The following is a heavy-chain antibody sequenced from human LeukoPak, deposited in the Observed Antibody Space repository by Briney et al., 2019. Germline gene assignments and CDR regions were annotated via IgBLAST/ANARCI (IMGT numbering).Heavy chain of an antibody. V-gene: IGHV1-3*01. CDR2: INAGNGNT. D-gene: IGHD3/OR15-3a*01. CDR3: ARYDFWSGYYTDY. J-gene: IGHJ4*02. CDR1: GYTFTSYA. Sequence: ASVKVSCKASGYTFTSYAMHWVRQAPGQRLEWMGWINAGNGNTKYSQKFQGRVTITRDTSASAAYMELSSLRSEDTAVYYCARYDFWSGYYTDYWGQGTLVTVSS.